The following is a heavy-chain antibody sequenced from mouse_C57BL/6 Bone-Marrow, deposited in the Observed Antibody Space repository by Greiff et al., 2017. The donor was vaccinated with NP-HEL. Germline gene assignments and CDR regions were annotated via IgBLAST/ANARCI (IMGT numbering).Heavy chain of an antibody. CDR3: ARRIYYGSSHWYFDV. V-gene: IGHV5-4*01. CDR2: ISDGGSYT. D-gene: IGHD1-1*01. Sequence: DVHLVESGGGLVKPGGSLKLSCAASGFTFSSYAMSWVRQTPEKRLEWVATISDGGSYTYYPDNVKGRFTISRDNAKNNLYLQMSHLKSEDTAMYYCARRIYYGSSHWYFDVWGTGTTVTVSS. CDR1: GFTFSSYA. J-gene: IGHJ1*03.